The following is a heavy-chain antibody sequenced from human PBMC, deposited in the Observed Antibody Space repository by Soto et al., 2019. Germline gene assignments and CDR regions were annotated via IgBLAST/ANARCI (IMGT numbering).Heavy chain of an antibody. CDR1: GGSFSGYY. Sequence: QVQLQQWGAGLLKPSETLSLSCAVYGGSFSGYYGSWIRQPPEKGLEWIGEINHSGSTNYNPSLKSRGPISVDTAKNQFSLKLSSVTAADTAVYYCSRAVRGRTRMYVWGQGTPVTVSS. CDR2: INHSGST. D-gene: IGHD3-3*01. CDR3: SRAVRGRTRMYV. V-gene: IGHV4-34*01. J-gene: IGHJ6*02.